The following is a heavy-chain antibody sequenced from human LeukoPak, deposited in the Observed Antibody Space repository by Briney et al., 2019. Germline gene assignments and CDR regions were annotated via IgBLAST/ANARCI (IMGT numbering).Heavy chain of an antibody. CDR2: INPDGRTT. V-gene: IGHV3-74*01. CDR1: GFTFSSYW. CDR3: ERVTFLQNY. Sequence: GGSLRLSCAASGFTFSSYWMHWVRKPPGKGLVWVSRINPDGRTTTYADSVKGRFTISRDNAQNTLYLQMNSLRAEDTAVYYCERVTFLQNYGGQGPLVPFS. J-gene: IGHJ4*02. D-gene: IGHD2/OR15-2a*01.